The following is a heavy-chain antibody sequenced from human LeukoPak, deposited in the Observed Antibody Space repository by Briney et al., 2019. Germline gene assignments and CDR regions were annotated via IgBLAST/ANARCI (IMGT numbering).Heavy chain of an antibody. CDR3: ARERAPYYDFWSGYYRDAFDI. Sequence: PGGSLRLSCAASGLTFSSNRMSWVRQAPGKGREGVANIKQDGSEKYYVDSVKGRFTIARDNAKKSLYLQMNSLRAEDTAVYYCARERAPYYDFWSGYYRDAFDIWGQGTMVTVSS. CDR2: IKQDGSEK. J-gene: IGHJ3*02. CDR1: GLTFSSNR. D-gene: IGHD3-3*01. V-gene: IGHV3-7*03.